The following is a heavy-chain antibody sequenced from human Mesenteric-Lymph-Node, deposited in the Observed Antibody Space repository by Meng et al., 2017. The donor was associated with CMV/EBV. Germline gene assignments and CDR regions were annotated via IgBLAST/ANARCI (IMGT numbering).Heavy chain of an antibody. CDR3: AKDQFEVLQVRGLDY. V-gene: IGHV3-23*01. J-gene: IGHJ4*02. Sequence: GEPLKISCAASGFIFGNYAMSWVRQAPGKGLEWVSRISGSGTYTYTADSVQGRFTISRDNSKNTLYLQMNSLRAEDMAVYYCAKDQFEVLQVRGLDYWGQGTLVTVSS. CDR1: GFIFGNYA. D-gene: IGHD3-10*01. CDR2: ISGSGTYT.